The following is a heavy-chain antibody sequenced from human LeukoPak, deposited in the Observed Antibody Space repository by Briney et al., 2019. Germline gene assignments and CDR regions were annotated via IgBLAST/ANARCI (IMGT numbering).Heavy chain of an antibody. J-gene: IGHJ5*01. CDR3: ARGQSGWFDP. D-gene: IGHD3-10*01. CDR1: GLTFTCYW. V-gene: IGHV3-74*01. CDR2: KNNDESRT. Sequence: PGGSLILSCAASGLTFTCYWMHWVRQTPAKGLVKNPRKNNDESRTDYADSVKGRFTISRDNAKNTLYLQMNSLRAEDTAVYYCARGQSGWFDPWGQGTLVTVSS.